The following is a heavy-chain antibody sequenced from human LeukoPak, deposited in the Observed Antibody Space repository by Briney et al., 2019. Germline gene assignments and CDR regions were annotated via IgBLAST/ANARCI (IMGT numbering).Heavy chain of an antibody. CDR2: INPKTGGI. V-gene: IGHV1-2*02. D-gene: IGHD3-10*02. Sequence: ASVKISCKTSGYTFSDFYIHWVRQAPGQGLEWMGWINPKTGGITYSQKFKGRVTMTRDTSLNTAHMEVTGLTFGDTAVYYCAREWGPNYVQGWFDPWGQGTLVSVSS. CDR1: GYTFSDFY. CDR3: AREWGPNYVQGWFDP. J-gene: IGHJ5*02.